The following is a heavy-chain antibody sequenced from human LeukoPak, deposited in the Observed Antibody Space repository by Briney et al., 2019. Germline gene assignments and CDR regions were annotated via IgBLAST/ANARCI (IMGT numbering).Heavy chain of an antibody. CDR2: ISASGGRT. CDR1: GFSFSSYA. CDR3: AKGKVNHDGAFDI. Sequence: GGSLRLSCAASGFSFSSYAMSWVRKAPGKGLEWVSGISASGGRTYYEDSVKGRFTISRDNSKTMIYLQMNSLRAEDTAVYYCAKGKVNHDGAFDIWGLGTMVIVS. J-gene: IGHJ3*02. V-gene: IGHV3-23*01. D-gene: IGHD3-16*01.